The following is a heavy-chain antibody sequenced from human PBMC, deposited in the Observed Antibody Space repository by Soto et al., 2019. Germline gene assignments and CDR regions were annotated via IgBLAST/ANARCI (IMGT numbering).Heavy chain of an antibody. J-gene: IGHJ6*02. CDR2: INAGNCNT. V-gene: IGHV1-3*01. Sequence: QVQLVQSGAEVKKPGASVKVSCKASGYTFTSYAMHWVRQAPGQRLEWMGWINAGNCNTTYSQKFQGRVTITRDTSASTAYMELSSLRSEDTAVYYCARVGPPYYYYGMDVWGQGTTVTVSS. CDR1: GYTFTSYA. CDR3: ARVGPPYYYYGMDV.